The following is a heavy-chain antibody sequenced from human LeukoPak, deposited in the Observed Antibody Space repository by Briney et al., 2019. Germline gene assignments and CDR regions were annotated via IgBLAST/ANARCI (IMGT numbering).Heavy chain of an antibody. CDR1: GFTFSSYA. Sequence: GGSLRLSCAASGFTFSSYAMSCVRQAPGKGLEWVSAISGIGGSTYYADSVKGRFTISRDNSKNTLCLQMNSLRAEDTAVYYCAKFERWLQSGLDYWGQGTLVTVSS. V-gene: IGHV3-23*01. D-gene: IGHD5-24*01. CDR2: ISGIGGST. CDR3: AKFERWLQSGLDY. J-gene: IGHJ4*02.